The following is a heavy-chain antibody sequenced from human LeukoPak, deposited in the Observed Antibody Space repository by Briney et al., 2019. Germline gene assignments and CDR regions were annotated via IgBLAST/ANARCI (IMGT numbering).Heavy chain of an antibody. CDR2: IIPIFGTA. V-gene: IGHV1-69*13. CDR1: GYTFTSYG. CDR3: ASTLGSITGTTNAFDI. Sequence: SVKVSCKASGYTFTSYGISWVRQAPGQGLEWMGGIIPIFGTANYAQKFQGRVTITADESTSTAYMELSSLRSEDTAVYYCASTLGSITGTTNAFDIWGQGTMVTVSS. J-gene: IGHJ3*02. D-gene: IGHD1-7*01.